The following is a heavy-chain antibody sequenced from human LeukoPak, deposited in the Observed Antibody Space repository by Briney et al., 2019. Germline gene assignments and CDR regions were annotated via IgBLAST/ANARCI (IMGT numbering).Heavy chain of an antibody. V-gene: IGHV3-74*01. CDR2: INSDGGGA. Sequence: GGSLRLSCAASGITFGNNWMHWVRQGPGKGLVWISRINSDGGGAIYADSVKGRFTVSRDNAKNTLYLQMNSLRAEDTAVYYCARDVPPNWFDTWRQGTLVTVS. CDR3: ARDVPPNWFDT. CDR1: GITFGNNW. J-gene: IGHJ5*02.